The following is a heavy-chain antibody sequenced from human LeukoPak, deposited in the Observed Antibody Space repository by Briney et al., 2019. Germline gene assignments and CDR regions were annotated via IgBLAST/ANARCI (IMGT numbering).Heavy chain of an antibody. J-gene: IGHJ4*02. CDR2: INHSGST. D-gene: IGHD3-3*01. CDR1: GGSFSGYY. V-gene: IGHV4-34*01. Sequence: SETLSLTCAVYGGSFSGYYWSWIRQPPGKGLEWIGEINHSGSTNYNPSLKSRVTISVDTSKNQFSLKLSSVTAAGTAVYYCAREKAYDFWSGYEFDYWGQGTLVTVSS. CDR3: AREKAYDFWSGYEFDY.